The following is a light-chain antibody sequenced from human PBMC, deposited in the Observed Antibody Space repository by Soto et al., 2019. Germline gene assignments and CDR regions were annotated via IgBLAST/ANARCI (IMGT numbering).Light chain of an antibody. CDR2: EGS. CDR3: CSYAGSRV. CDR1: SSDVGSYNL. J-gene: IGLJ3*02. Sequence: QSALTQPASVSGSPGQSITISCTGTSSDVGSYNLVSWYQPHPGKPPKLMIYEGSKRPSGVSNRCSGSKSGNTASLTISGLQAEDEADYYCCSYAGSRVFGGGTKLTVL. V-gene: IGLV2-23*01.